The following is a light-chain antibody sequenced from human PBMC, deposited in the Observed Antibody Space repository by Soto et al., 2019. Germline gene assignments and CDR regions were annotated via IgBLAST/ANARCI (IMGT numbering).Light chain of an antibody. J-gene: IGKJ1*01. CDR2: GAS. V-gene: IGKV3-15*01. Sequence: EVVMTQSPATLSVSPGERATLSCRASQSVSSNLAWYQQKPGQAPRLLIYGASTRATGIPARFSGSGSGTEFTLTISSLQSEDFAVYYCQQHNNWPPLTVGQGTKVEIE. CDR1: QSVSSN. CDR3: QQHNNWPPLT.